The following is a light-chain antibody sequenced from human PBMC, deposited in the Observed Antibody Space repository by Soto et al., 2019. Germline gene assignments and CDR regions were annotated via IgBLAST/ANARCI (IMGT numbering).Light chain of an antibody. CDR3: QHYYTWPRT. CDR2: DAS. CDR1: QSVGTN. Sequence: EIVMTQSPGTLSVSPGERATLSCRTSQSVGTNLAWYQQKPGQAPRLLIHDASTRATGIPARLSGSGSGTEFTLTISSLQSEDFAVYYCQHYYTWPRTFGQGTKVEIK. J-gene: IGKJ1*01. V-gene: IGKV3-15*01.